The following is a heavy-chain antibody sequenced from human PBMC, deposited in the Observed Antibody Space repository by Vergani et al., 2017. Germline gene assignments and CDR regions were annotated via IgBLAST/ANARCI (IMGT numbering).Heavy chain of an antibody. CDR1: GFTLSNYD. V-gene: IGHV3-30*02. CDR3: ARDWSIAAAGSAFDI. J-gene: IGHJ3*02. D-gene: IGHD6-13*01. Sequence: QVQLVESGGGVVQRGGSLRLSCATSGFTLSNYDMQWIRQGPGKGLEFVAFIQFDGSNQYYADSVKGRFTLSRDFSKNTLYLQMNSLRTDDTATYYCARDWSIAAAGSAFDIWGQGTMVTVSS. CDR2: IQFDGSNQ.